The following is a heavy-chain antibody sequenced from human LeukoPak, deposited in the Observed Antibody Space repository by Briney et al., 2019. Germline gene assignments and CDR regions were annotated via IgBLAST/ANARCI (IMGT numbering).Heavy chain of an antibody. CDR1: GFSFSSYS. Sequence: GVSLRLSCAASGFSFSSYSMNWVRQAPGKGLEWVSSISSSSSYIYYADSVKGRFTISRDNSKNTLYLQMNSLRAEDTAVYYCAKKTVVLPAAADDAFDIWGQGTMVTVSS. CDR3: AKKTVVLPAAADDAFDI. V-gene: IGHV3-21*04. CDR2: ISSSSSYI. J-gene: IGHJ3*02. D-gene: IGHD2-2*01.